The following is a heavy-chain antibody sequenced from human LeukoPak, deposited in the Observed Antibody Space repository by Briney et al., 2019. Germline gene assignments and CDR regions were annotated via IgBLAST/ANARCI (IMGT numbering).Heavy chain of an antibody. V-gene: IGHV2-70*20. J-gene: IGHJ4*02. Sequence: SGPALVKPTQTLTLTCTFSGFSLNTRAMSLSWVRQPPGKALEWLALIDWDDDKYYSTSLKTRLTISKDTSKNQVILTISNMDPVDTGTYYGGRTLTTGKFFDSWGQGTLATVSS. D-gene: IGHD4/OR15-4a*01. CDR3: GRTLTTGKFFDS. CDR1: GFSLNTRAMS. CDR2: IDWDDDK.